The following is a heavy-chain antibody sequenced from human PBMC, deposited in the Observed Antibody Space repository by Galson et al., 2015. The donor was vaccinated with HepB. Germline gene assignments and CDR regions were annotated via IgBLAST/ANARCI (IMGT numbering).Heavy chain of an antibody. CDR2: IKRDGSEK. Sequence: SLRLSCAVSRFAFSDYCMTWVRHSPGKGLEWVATIKRDGSEKFYVDSVEGRFTISRDNARYSLYLQMDNVRGEDTAVYFCARGGRSTSYYWEFRGQGTLVTVSS. CDR1: RFAFSDYC. V-gene: IGHV3-7*01. D-gene: IGHD2-2*01. J-gene: IGHJ1*01. CDR3: ARGGRSTSYYWEF.